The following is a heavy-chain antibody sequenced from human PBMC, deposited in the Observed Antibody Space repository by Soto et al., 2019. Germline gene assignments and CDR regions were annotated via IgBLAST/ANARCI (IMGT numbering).Heavy chain of an antibody. CDR1: AYRFTTYY. CDR3: ARDWNYAFGGYRFALDF. CDR2: MNIDTGGT. J-gene: IGHJ4*02. V-gene: IGHV1-2*06. Sequence: GTVSCKASAYRFTTYYIHWVRHAPRQDLEWTGRMNIDTGGTTYAQKFQGRVTMTRDTSISTAYMEVSSLKPDDTAMYYCARDWNYAFGGYRFALDFWTRGTLDPGSS. D-gene: IGHD5-12*01.